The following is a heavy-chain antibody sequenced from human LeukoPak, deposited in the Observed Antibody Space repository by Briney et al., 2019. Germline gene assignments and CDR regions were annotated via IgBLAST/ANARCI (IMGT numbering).Heavy chain of an antibody. V-gene: IGHV4-31*03. CDR3: ATTMPESSRTRSDDSFDV. Sequence: SQTLSLTCTVSGGSISSGGYYWSWIRQHPGKGLEWIGYIYYSGSTYYNPSLKSRVTMSVDTSKNQFSLKVNSVTAADTALYYCATTMPESSRTRSDDSFDVWGPGTLVTVSS. D-gene: IGHD2-2*01. CDR2: IYYSGST. CDR1: GGSISSGGYY. J-gene: IGHJ3*01.